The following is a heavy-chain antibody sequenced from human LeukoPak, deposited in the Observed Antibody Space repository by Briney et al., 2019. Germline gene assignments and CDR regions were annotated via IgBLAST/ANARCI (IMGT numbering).Heavy chain of an antibody. J-gene: IGHJ4*02. CDR2: IYYSGST. D-gene: IGHD4/OR15-4a*01. CDR3: ARVKLTDQYYSDY. V-gene: IGHV4-31*03. Sequence: SQTLSFTCTVSGGSISIGGYYWSWIRQHPGKGLEWIGYIYYSGSTYYNPSLKSRVTISVDTSKNQFSLKLSSVTAADTAVYYCARVKLTDQYYSDYWGQGTLVTVSS. CDR1: GGSISIGGYY.